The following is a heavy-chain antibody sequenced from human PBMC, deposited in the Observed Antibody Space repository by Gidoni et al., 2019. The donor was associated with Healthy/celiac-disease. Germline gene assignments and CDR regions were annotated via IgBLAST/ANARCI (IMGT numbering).Heavy chain of an antibody. V-gene: IGHV4-59*01. J-gene: IGHJ3*02. D-gene: IGHD3-10*01. Sequence: QVQLQESGPGLVKPSETLSLTCTVSGGSISSYYWSWIRQPPGKGLEWIGYIYYSGSTNYNPSLKSRVTISVDTSKNQFSLKLSSVTAADTAVYYCARAPHPQLPAFDIWGQGTMVTVSS. CDR2: IYYSGST. CDR3: ARAPHPQLPAFDI. CDR1: GGSISSYY.